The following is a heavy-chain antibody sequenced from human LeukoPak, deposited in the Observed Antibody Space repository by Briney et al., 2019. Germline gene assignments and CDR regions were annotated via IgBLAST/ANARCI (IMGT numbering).Heavy chain of an antibody. Sequence: GGSLRLSCAASGFTFDDYAMHWVRQAPGKGLEWVSGISWNSGSIGYADSVKGRFTISRDNAKNSLYLQMNSLRAEDTALYYCAKGTTPGTHYYYYYMDVWGKGTTVTVSS. CDR1: GFTFDDYA. V-gene: IGHV3-9*01. D-gene: IGHD1/OR15-1a*01. CDR3: AKGTTPGTHYYYYYMDV. CDR2: ISWNSGSI. J-gene: IGHJ6*03.